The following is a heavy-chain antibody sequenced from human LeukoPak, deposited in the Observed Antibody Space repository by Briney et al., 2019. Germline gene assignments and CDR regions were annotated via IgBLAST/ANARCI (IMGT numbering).Heavy chain of an antibody. D-gene: IGHD3-3*01. V-gene: IGHV1-69*13. CDR3: ASPRLRTGRFLEWLFLTY. Sequence: ASVTVSCTASGGTFSSYAISWVRQAPGQGLEWMGGIIPIFGTANYAQKFQGRVTITADESTSTAYMELSSLRSEDTAVYYCASPRLRTGRFLEWLFLTYWGQGTLVTVSS. CDR2: IIPIFGTA. CDR1: GGTFSSYA. J-gene: IGHJ4*02.